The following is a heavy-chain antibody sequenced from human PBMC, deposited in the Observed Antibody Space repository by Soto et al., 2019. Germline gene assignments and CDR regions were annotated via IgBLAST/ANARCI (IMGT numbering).Heavy chain of an antibody. CDR2: IIPIFGTA. Sequence: SVKVSCKASGGTFSSYAISWVRQAPGQGLEWMGGIIPIFGTANYAQKFQGRVTITADKSTSTAYMELSSLRSEDTAVYYCARDGVAVASPEAAFDIWGQGTMVTVSS. J-gene: IGHJ3*02. V-gene: IGHV1-69*06. CDR3: ARDGVAVASPEAAFDI. CDR1: GGTFSSYA. D-gene: IGHD6-19*01.